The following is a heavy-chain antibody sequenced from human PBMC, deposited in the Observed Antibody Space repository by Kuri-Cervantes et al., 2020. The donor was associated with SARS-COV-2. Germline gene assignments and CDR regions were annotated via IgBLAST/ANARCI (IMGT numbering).Heavy chain of an antibody. J-gene: IGHJ6*02. CDR2: ISAYNGNT. CDR3: ASGYSYGHTPDYYYYGMDV. V-gene: IGHV1-18*01. Sequence: ASVKVSCKASGYTFTSYGISWVRQAPGQGLEWMGWISAYNGNTKYSQKFQGRVTITRDTSASTAYMELSSLRSEDTAVYYCASGYSYGHTPDYYYYGMDVWGQGTTVTVSS. D-gene: IGHD5-18*01. CDR1: GYTFTSYG.